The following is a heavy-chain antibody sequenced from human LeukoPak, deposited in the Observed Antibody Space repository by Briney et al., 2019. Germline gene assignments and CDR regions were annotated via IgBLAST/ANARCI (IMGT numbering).Heavy chain of an antibody. D-gene: IGHD6-13*01. CDR3: VRGSSTWSPLGDY. V-gene: IGHV3-74*01. J-gene: IGHJ4*02. CDR2: ISPDGSTT. CDR1: GFTFSTYW. Sequence: GGSLRLSCAASGFTFSTYWMHWVSQAPGQGPVWVSRISPDGSTTTYADSVRGRFSISRDNAKNTLYMQMNSLRVDDTAVYYCVRGSSTWSPLGDYWGQGTLVTVST.